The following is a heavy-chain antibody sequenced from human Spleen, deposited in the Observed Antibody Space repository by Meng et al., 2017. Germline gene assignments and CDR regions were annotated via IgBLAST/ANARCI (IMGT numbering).Heavy chain of an antibody. Sequence: QVQLVQSGADVRKPGASVRVSCKASGYTFTNYAMHWVRQAPGQRLEWMGWISSYIGNTNYAQKLQGRVTMTTETSTSTAYMELSSLRSEDTAVYYCAREKSPGHFDYWGQGILVTVSS. CDR2: ISSYIGNT. CDR3: AREKSPGHFDY. J-gene: IGHJ4*02. CDR1: GYTFTNYA. V-gene: IGHV1-3*01.